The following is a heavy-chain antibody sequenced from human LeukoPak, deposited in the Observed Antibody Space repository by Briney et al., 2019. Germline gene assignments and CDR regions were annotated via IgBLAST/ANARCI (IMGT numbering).Heavy chain of an antibody. V-gene: IGHV1-24*01. CDR3: ATEFPRKNYGDYRGVEFDP. CDR2: FDPEDGET. D-gene: IGHD4-17*01. CDR1: GYTLTELS. J-gene: IGHJ5*02. Sequence: GASVKVSCKVSGYTLTELSMHWVRQAPGKGLEWMGGFDPEDGETIYAQKFQGRVTMTEDTSTDTAYMELSSLRSEDTAVYYCATEFPRKNYGDYRGVEFDPWGQGTLVTVSS.